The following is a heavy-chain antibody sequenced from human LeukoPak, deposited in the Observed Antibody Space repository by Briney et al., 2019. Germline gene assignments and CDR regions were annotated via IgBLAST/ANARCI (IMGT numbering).Heavy chain of an antibody. Sequence: GASVKVSCKASGYTFTSYGISWVRQAPGQGPEWMGWISAYNGNTNYAQKLQGRVTMTTDTSTSTAYMELRSLRSDDTAVYYCARDKGDIVVAVAATHGAFDIWGQGTMVTVSS. CDR1: GYTFTSYG. V-gene: IGHV1-18*01. CDR2: ISAYNGNT. D-gene: IGHD2-15*01. J-gene: IGHJ3*02. CDR3: ARDKGDIVVAVAATHGAFDI.